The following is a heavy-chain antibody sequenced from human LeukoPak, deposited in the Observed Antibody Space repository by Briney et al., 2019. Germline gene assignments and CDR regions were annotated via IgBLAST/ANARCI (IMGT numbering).Heavy chain of an antibody. Sequence: ASVKVSCKASGYTFTGYYIHWLRQAPGQGLEWMGFINPNSGGTNYAQKFQGRVTMTRDTSISTAYMELSSLTSDDTAVYYCARDLEGYYYGSGNYPQWGQGTLITVSS. CDR2: INPNSGGT. CDR1: GYTFTGYY. V-gene: IGHV1-2*02. D-gene: IGHD3-10*01. J-gene: IGHJ4*02. CDR3: ARDLEGYYYGSGNYPQ.